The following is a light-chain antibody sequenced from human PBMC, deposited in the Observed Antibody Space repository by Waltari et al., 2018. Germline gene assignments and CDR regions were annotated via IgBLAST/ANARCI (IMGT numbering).Light chain of an antibody. CDR2: DVT. CDR1: SSDLGGYNY. CDR3: CSYAGKYTSV. V-gene: IGLV2-11*01. Sequence: QSALTQPRSVSGSPGQSVTLPCTGTSSDLGGYNYVSWYQQHPGKVPNLIIFDVTKRPSGVPDRFSGSKAGNTASLTISGLQAGDEAVYFCCSYAGKYTSVFGAGTKVTVL. J-gene: IGLJ2*01.